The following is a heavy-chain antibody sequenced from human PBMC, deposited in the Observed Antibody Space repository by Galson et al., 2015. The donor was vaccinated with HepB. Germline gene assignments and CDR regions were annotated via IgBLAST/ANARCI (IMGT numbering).Heavy chain of an antibody. CDR3: ARVGPGRDGYNYGALDI. D-gene: IGHD5-24*01. J-gene: IGHJ3*02. V-gene: IGHV6-1*01. CDR2: TLYRSKWSI. CDR1: GDSVFSNRAA. Sequence: CAISGDSVFSNRAAWNWIRQSPSRGLEWLGRTLYRSKWSIDYAASVRSRIIINPDTSNNQVSLQLNSVTPEDTAVYYCARVGPGRDGYNYGALDIWAQGTIVTVSS.